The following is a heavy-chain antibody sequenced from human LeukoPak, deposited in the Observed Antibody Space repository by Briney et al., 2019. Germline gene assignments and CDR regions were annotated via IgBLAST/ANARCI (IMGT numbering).Heavy chain of an antibody. Sequence: GESLKISCKGSGYSFTSYWIGWVRQMPGKGLEWMGIIYPGGSDTRYSPSFQGQVTISADKSISTAYLQWSSLKASDTAMYYCARQSKAYLLQPDVWGQGTTVTVSS. CDR1: GYSFTSYW. D-gene: IGHD3-16*01. CDR3: ARQSKAYLLQPDV. CDR2: IYPGGSDT. J-gene: IGHJ6*02. V-gene: IGHV5-51*01.